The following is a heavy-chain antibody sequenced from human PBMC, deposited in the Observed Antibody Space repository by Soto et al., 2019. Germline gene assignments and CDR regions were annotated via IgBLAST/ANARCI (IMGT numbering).Heavy chain of an antibody. CDR2: ISSSSSTI. CDR3: ARESRGSSWYIHPLSIRHFDY. CDR1: GFTFSSYS. J-gene: IGHJ4*02. Sequence: EVQLVESGGGLVQPGGSLRLSCAASGFTFSSYSMNWVRQAPGKGLEWVSYISSSSSTIYYADSVKGRFTISRDNAKNSLYLQMNSLRDEDTAVYYCARESRGSSWYIHPLSIRHFDYWGQGTLVTVSS. V-gene: IGHV3-48*02. D-gene: IGHD6-13*01.